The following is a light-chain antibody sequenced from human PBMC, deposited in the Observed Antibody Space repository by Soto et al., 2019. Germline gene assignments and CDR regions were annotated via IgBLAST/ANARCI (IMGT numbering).Light chain of an antibody. CDR1: QSVSNN. Sequence: EIVMTQSPATLSVSPGERATLSCRASQSVSNNFLAWYQQKPGQAPRLLIYDASTRAAGVPARFSGSGSGTEFTLTISSLQSEDFALYYCQQYSQWPLYTFGQGTKVDIK. V-gene: IGKV3-15*01. CDR2: DAS. CDR3: QQYSQWPLYT. J-gene: IGKJ2*01.